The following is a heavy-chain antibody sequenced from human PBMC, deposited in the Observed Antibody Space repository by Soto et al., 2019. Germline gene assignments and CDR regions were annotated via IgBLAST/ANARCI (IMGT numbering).Heavy chain of an antibody. CDR2: IYYSGST. V-gene: IGHV4-30-4*01. D-gene: IGHD6-13*01. Sequence: SETLSLTCTVSGGSISSGDYYWSWIRQPPGKGLEWIGYIYYSGSTYYNPSLKSRVTISVDTSKNQFSLKLSSVTAADTAVYYCARVRTMSSSWYFDYWGQGTLATVSS. CDR3: ARVRTMSSSWYFDY. J-gene: IGHJ4*02. CDR1: GGSISSGDYY.